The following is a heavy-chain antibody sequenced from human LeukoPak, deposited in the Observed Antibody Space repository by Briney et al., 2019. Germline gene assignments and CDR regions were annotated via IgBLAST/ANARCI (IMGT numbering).Heavy chain of an antibody. J-gene: IGHJ4*02. V-gene: IGHV4-39*01. CDR2: IYYSGST. CDR3: ASTGSGAPKY. D-gene: IGHD2-15*01. Sequence: SETLSLTCTVSGSSISSGGYYWGWIRQPPGTGPEWIGSIYYSGSTYYNPSLKSRVTISVDTSKSQYSPTLNPVTAADTAVYYSASTGSGAPKYSGQGTLVTVSS. CDR1: GSSISSGGYY.